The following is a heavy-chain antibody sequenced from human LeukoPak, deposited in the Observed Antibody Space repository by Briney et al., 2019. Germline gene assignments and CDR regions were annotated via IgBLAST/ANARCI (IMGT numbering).Heavy chain of an antibody. CDR3: ARRAAADSFYSDY. V-gene: IGHV3-64*01. CDR1: GFTFSSYA. CDR2: ISYNGGST. D-gene: IGHD6-13*01. J-gene: IGHJ4*02. Sequence: GGSLRLSCAASGFTFSSYAMHWVRQAPGKGLEYVSAISYNGGSTYYANSVKGRFTISRDNSKNTLYLQMGGLRAEDMAVYYCARRAAADSFYSDYWGQGTLVTVSS.